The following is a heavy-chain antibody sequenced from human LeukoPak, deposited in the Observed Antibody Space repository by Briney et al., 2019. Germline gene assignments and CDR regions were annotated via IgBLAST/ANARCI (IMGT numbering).Heavy chain of an antibody. D-gene: IGHD2-2*01. J-gene: IGHJ4*02. CDR1: GGSFSGYY. Sequence: PSETLSLTCAAYGGSFSGYYWSWIRQPPGKGLDWIGEINHSGITKYNPSLKRRVTIPVETSKNQSSLKLTSVAAADTAVDYCASSYCSSNPCYDYWGQGTLVTVSS. V-gene: IGHV4-34*01. CDR2: INHSGIT. CDR3: ASSYCSSNPCYDY.